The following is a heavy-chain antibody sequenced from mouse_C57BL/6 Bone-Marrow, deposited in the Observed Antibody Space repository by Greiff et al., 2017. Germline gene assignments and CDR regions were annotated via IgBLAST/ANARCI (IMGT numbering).Heavy chain of an antibody. Sequence: EVMLVESGGDLVKPGGSLKLSCAASGFTFSSYGMSWVRQTPDKRLEWVATISSGGSYTYYPDSVKGRFTISRDNAKNTLYLQMSSLKSEDTAMYYCARPGITTVVLYYFDYWGQGTTLTVSS. V-gene: IGHV5-6*02. CDR2: ISSGGSYT. CDR3: ARPGITTVVLYYFDY. J-gene: IGHJ2*01. D-gene: IGHD1-1*01. CDR1: GFTFSSYG.